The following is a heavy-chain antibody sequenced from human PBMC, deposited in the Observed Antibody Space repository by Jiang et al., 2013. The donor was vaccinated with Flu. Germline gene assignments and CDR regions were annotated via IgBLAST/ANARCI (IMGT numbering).Heavy chain of an antibody. Sequence: LESGGGVVLPGTSLRLSCAVSGFTFSNYAVHWVRQAPGMGLQWVAVLSYDGNNKNYADSVRGRFTISRDNSKDTMYLQMNSLRVEDTAVYYCARDLRDFVVSNIMDVWGQGTAVTVSS. V-gene: IGHV3-30-3*01. J-gene: IGHJ6*02. D-gene: IGHD2-15*01. CDR1: GFTFSNYA. CDR3: ARDLRDFVVSNIMDV. CDR2: LSYDGNNK.